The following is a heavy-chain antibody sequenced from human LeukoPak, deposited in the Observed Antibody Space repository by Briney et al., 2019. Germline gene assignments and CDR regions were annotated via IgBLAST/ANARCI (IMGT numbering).Heavy chain of an antibody. CDR2: ISGSGGST. D-gene: IGHD2-2*01. CDR1: GLTFSSYA. J-gene: IGHJ3*02. V-gene: IGHV3-23*01. CDR3: YIVVVPAAIDAFDI. Sequence: PGGSLRLSCAASGLTFSSYAMSWVRQAPGEGLEWVPAISGSGGSTYYADSVKGRFTISRDNSKNTLYLQMNSLRAEDTAVYYCYIVVVPAAIDAFDIWGQGTMVTVSS.